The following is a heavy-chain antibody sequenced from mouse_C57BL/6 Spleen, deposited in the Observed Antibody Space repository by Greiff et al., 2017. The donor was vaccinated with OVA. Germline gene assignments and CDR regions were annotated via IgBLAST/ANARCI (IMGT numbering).Heavy chain of an antibody. CDR2: ISSGGSYT. V-gene: IGHV5-6*02. CDR3: ARRVYTDPYFDY. J-gene: IGHJ2*01. CDR1: GFTFSSYG. Sequence: EVKLEESGGDLVKPGGSLKLSCAASGFTFSSYGMSWVRQTPDKRLEWVATISSGGSYTYYPDSVKGRFTISRDNAKNTLYLQMSGLKSEDTAMYYCARRVYTDPYFDYWGQGTTLTVSS.